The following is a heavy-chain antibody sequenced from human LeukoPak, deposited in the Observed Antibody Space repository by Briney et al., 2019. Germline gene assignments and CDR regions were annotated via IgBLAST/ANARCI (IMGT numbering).Heavy chain of an antibody. D-gene: IGHD2-8*01. CDR1: GGSISSYY. J-gene: IGHJ5*02. V-gene: IGHV4-59*01. Sequence: SETLSLTCTVSGGSISSYYWSWLRQPPGKGLEWIGYIYYSGSTNYNPSLKSRVTISVDTSKNQFSLKLSSVTAADTAVYYCARDYLGYCTNGVCYTGGFDPWGQGTLVTVSS. CDR3: ARDYLGYCTNGVCYTGGFDP. CDR2: IYYSGST.